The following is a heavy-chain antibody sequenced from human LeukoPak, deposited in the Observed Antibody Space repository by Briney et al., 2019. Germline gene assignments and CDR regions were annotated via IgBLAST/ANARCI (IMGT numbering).Heavy chain of an antibody. Sequence: QPGGSLRLSCAASGFTFSSYEMNWVRQAPGKGLEWVSDISGSGGSTDYAGSVKGRFIISRDNSKNTLYLQMNSLRAEDTAVYYCAKNAAAAGVKWLDPWGQGTLVTVSS. CDR2: ISGSGGST. J-gene: IGHJ5*02. CDR3: AKNAAAAGVKWLDP. D-gene: IGHD6-13*01. V-gene: IGHV3-23*01. CDR1: GFTFSSYE.